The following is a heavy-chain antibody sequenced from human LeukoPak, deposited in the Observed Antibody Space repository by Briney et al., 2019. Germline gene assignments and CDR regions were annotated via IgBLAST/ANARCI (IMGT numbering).Heavy chain of an antibody. CDR1: GYNFVNNW. Sequence: GESLKISCKGSGYNFVNNWIGWVRQMPGKGLEWMAIIYPADSNTKYSPSFQGQVTISADQSINTAFLQRSSLKASDTAMYYCVRSPACSSGTCYPNWFDPWGQGTLVIVSS. CDR3: VRSPACSSGTCYPNWFDP. CDR2: IYPADSNT. J-gene: IGHJ5*02. V-gene: IGHV5-51*01. D-gene: IGHD2-15*01.